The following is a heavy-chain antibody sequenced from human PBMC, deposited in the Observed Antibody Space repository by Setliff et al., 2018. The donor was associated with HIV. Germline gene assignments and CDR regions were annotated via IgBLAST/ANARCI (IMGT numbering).Heavy chain of an antibody. V-gene: IGHV3-33*01. CDR1: GFSLSSYE. D-gene: IGHD6-19*01. J-gene: IGHJ4*02. CDR2: IWFDGTKQ. Sequence: HPGGSLRLSCAASGFSLSSYEMHWLRQAPGKGLEWVALIWFDGTKQFYTDSVKGRFTISRDSSTLYLQMNSLRVEDTAVYYCARDISYGSNWPDYWGQGTRVTVSS. CDR3: ARDISYGSNWPDY.